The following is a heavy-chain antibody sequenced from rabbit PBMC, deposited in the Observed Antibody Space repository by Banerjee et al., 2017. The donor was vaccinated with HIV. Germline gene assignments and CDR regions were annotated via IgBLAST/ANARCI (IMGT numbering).Heavy chain of an antibody. CDR1: GFSFSNGYV. V-gene: IGHV1S45*01. Sequence: QEQLEESGGDLVKPEGSLTLTCTASGFSFSNGYVMCWVRQAPGKGLEWIACINTISGNTVYATWAKGRFTISKASWTTVTLQMTSLTAADTATYFCARGYSTAYVNGGASTGFNWSGPCPLATAS. J-gene: IGHJ4*01. CDR2: INTISGNT. CDR3: ARGYSTAYVNGGASTGFNW. D-gene: IGHD7-1*01.